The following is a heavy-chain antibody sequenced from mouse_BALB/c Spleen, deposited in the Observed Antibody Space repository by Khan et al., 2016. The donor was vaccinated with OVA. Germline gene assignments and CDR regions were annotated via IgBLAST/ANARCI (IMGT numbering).Heavy chain of an antibody. CDR1: GYTFTSYD. Sequence: QVQLQQSGAELVKPGASVKLSCKASGYTFTSYDINWVRQRPEPGLEWIGWMFPGDGSTKYNENFKGKATLTTDKSSSTAYMQLSRLTSEDSGAYFGARGGYGGFAYWGQGTLVTVSA. J-gene: IGHJ3*01. CDR2: MFPGDGST. D-gene: IGHD2-14*01. CDR3: ARGGYGGFAY. V-gene: IGHV1-85*01.